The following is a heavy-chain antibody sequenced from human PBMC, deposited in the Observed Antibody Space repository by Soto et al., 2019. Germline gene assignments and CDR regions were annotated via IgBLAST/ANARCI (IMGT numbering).Heavy chain of an antibody. CDR3: VRDLRNYNRGIDP. D-gene: IGHD1-7*01. Sequence: TSETLSLTCIVSGDSISEFYWSWIRQPPGKGLEWIGYVFHSGSTKYNPSLKSRVSMSVDTSKNQFSLKVTSVTAADTAVYYCVRDLRNYNRGIDPWGQGTLVTVSS. J-gene: IGHJ5*02. CDR2: VFHSGST. V-gene: IGHV4-59*01. CDR1: GDSISEFY.